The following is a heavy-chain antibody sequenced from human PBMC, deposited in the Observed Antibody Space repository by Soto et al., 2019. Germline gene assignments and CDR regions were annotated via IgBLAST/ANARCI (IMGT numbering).Heavy chain of an antibody. J-gene: IGHJ4*02. V-gene: IGHV3-23*04. CDR3: AKRKTPLTGTGLDY. CDR1: GLTFSSYS. D-gene: IGHD3-9*01. CDR2: IDNTGDT. Sequence: EVQLVESGGGLVKPGGSLRLSCVASGLTFSSYSMNWVRQAPGKGLEWVSSIDNTGDTYYADSVKGRFTISRDNSKNTLYLQMNSLRAEDTAVYYCAKRKTPLTGTGLDYWGQGTLVTVSS.